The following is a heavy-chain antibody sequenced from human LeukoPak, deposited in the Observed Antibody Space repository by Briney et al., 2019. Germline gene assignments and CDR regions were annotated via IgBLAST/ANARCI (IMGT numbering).Heavy chain of an antibody. CDR3: ARDGTPYYDYVWGGYRPIDY. Sequence: GGSLRLSCAVSGFTFSTYWMSWVRQAPGKGLEWVANIKQDGSEKYYVDSVKGRFTISRDNAKNSLYLQMNSLRAEDTAVYYCARDGTPYYDYVWGGYRPIDYWGQGTLVTVSS. J-gene: IGHJ4*02. CDR1: GFTFSTYW. CDR2: IKQDGSEK. D-gene: IGHD3-16*02. V-gene: IGHV3-7*01.